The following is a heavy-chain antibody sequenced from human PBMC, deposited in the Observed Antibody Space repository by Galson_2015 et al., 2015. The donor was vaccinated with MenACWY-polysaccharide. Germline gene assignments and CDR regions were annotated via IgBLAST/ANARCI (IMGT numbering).Heavy chain of an antibody. V-gene: IGHV3-30*02. CDR2: IRYDGNNK. Sequence: SLRLSCAASGFTFSSYGMHWVRQAPGKGLEWVAFIRYDGNNKYYAESVKGRFTISRDNSKNTLYLQMNSLRAEDTAVYYCAKCLGGAAGMAVAGTDYWGQGTLVPVPP. D-gene: IGHD6-13*01. J-gene: IGHJ4*02. CDR3: AKCLGGAAGMAVAGTDY. CDR1: GFTFSSYG.